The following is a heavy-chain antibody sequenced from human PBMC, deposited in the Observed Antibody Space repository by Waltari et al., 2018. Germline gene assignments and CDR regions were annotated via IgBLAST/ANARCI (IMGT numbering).Heavy chain of an antibody. Sequence: QVQLVQSGAEVKKPGASVKVSCKASGYTFTSYAMHWVRQAPGQRLEWMGWINAGNGNTKYSQKFQGRGTITRDTSASTAYMELSSLRSEDTAVYYCARSLNWNDAGDYWGQGTLVTVSS. CDR2: INAGNGNT. J-gene: IGHJ4*02. CDR3: ARSLNWNDAGDY. V-gene: IGHV1-3*01. D-gene: IGHD1-20*01. CDR1: GYTFTSYA.